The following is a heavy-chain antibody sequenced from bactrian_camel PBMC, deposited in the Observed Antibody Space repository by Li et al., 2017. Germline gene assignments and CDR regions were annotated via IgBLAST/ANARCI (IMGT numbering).Heavy chain of an antibody. CDR1: GYTGATYF. CDR3: AAEEADYCVPRSLSVADFGY. J-gene: IGHJ6*01. D-gene: IGHD3*01. CDR2: VGGDGSTG. Sequence: HVQLVESGGGSVQAGGSLRLSCEVSGYTGATYFIGWFRQAPGKEREGVAAVGGDGSTGWYAESVKGRFTVSKDNDKSTLYLQMNSLKPEDTAMYYCAAEEADYCVPRSLSVADFGYWGQGTQVTVS. V-gene: IGHV3S55*01.